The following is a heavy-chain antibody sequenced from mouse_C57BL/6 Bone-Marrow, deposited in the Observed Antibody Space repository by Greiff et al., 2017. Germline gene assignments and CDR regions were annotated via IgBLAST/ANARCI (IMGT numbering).Heavy chain of an antibody. CDR2: IYPRSGNT. CDR1: GYTFTSYG. V-gene: IGHV1-81*01. J-gene: IGHJ3*01. D-gene: IGHD1-1*01. Sequence: QVQLQQSGAELARPGASVKLSCKASGYTFTSYGISWVKQRTGQGLEWIGEIYPRSGNTYYNEKFKGKATLTADKSSSTAYMELRSLTSDDSAVYFCARGDYYGSSYWFAYWGQGTLVTVSA. CDR3: ARGDYYGSSYWFAY.